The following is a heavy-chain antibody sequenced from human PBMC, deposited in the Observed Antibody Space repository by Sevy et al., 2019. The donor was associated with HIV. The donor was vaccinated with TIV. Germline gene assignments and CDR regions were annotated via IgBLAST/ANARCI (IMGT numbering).Heavy chain of an antibody. V-gene: IGHV3-11*01. CDR2: ITSSGSTI. CDR1: GFTFSDYY. Sequence: GGSLRLSCAASGFTFSDYYMTWIRQAPGKGLEWVSYITSSGSTINYADSVKGRFTISRDNSKSSVYLQMNNLRPEDTAVYYCAREGCTKPHDYWGQGTLVTVSS. J-gene: IGHJ4*02. D-gene: IGHD2-8*01. CDR3: AREGCTKPHDY.